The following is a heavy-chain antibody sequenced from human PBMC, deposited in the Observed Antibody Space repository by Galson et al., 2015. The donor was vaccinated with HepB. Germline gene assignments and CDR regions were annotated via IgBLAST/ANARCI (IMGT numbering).Heavy chain of an antibody. CDR2: ISSASSYI. D-gene: IGHD3-10*01. CDR1: GSTFSDYG. V-gene: IGHV3-21*01. J-gene: IGHJ4*02. Sequence: SLRLSCAASGSTFSDYGMNWVRQAPGKGLEWVSFISSASSYIHYADSVKGRFTISRDDAKNSLYLQMNSLRAEDTAVYYCARDGIAYEITYWGQGTPVTVSS. CDR3: ARDGIAYEITY.